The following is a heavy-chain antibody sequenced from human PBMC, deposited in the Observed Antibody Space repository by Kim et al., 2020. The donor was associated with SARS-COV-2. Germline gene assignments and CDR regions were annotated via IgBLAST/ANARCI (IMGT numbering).Heavy chain of an antibody. V-gene: IGHV3-21*01. J-gene: IGHJ6*02. CDR3: ARDWEFGELREDYYYYGMDV. CDR2: ISSSSSYI. D-gene: IGHD3-10*01. CDR1: GFTFSSYS. Sequence: GGSLRLSCAASGFTFSSYSMNWVRQAPGKGLEWVSSISSSSSYIYYADSVKGRFTISRDNAKNSLYLQMNSLRAEDTAVYYCARDWEFGELREDYYYYGMDVWGQGTTVTVSS.